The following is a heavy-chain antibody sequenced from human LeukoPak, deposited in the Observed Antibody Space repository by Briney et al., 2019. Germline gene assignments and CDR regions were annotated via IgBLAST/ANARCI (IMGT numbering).Heavy chain of an antibody. D-gene: IGHD3-22*01. J-gene: IGHJ1*01. CDR3: ARGSRYHYDSSGQYYEEYLQY. Sequence: PSETLSLTCSVSGGSISSFYWSWIRQSPGKGLEWIGYFYYNGNTNYNPSLKSRVTISVDTSKNQFSLNLRSVTAADTAVYYCARGSRYHYDSSGQYYEEYLQYWGQGTRVTVSS. V-gene: IGHV4-59*01. CDR1: GGSISSFY. CDR2: FYYNGNT.